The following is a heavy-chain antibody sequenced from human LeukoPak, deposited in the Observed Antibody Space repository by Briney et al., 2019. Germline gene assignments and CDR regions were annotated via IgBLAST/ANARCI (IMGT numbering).Heavy chain of an antibody. J-gene: IGHJ6*03. V-gene: IGHV4-59*01. CDR2: IYYSGST. Sequence: SETLSLTCTVSGGSISSYYWSWIRQPPGKGLEWIGYIYYSGSTNYNPSLKSRVTMSADTSKNQFSLKLSSVTAADTAVYYCARVPRSYYYYYYMDVWGKGTTVTVSS. CDR3: ARVPRSYYYYYYMDV. CDR1: GGSISSYY.